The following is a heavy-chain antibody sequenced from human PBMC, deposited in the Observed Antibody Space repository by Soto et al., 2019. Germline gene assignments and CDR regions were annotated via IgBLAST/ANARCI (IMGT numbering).Heavy chain of an antibody. D-gene: IGHD2-21*02. V-gene: IGHV3-23*01. J-gene: IGHJ4*02. CDR1: GFTFSNYA. CDR2: IRGSGDNT. Sequence: EVQVLESGGGLVQPGGCLRLSCAASGFTFSNYAMSWVRQAPEKGLEWVSTIRGSGDNTDYVDSVKGRFTISRDNSKNSLYLQMNSLRAEDTAVYYCAKDPLTVTAYFDYWGQGTLVTVSS. CDR3: AKDPLTVTAYFDY.